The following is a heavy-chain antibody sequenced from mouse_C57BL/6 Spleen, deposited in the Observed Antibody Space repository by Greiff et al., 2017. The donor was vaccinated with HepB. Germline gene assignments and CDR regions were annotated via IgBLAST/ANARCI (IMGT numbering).Heavy chain of an antibody. V-gene: IGHV1-53*01. CDR1: GYTFTSYW. CDR3: ARSRDYSNVYWYFDV. CDR2: INPSNGGT. Sequence: QVQLKESGTELVKPGASVKLSCKASGYTFTSYWMHWVKQRPGQGLEWIGNINPSNGGTNYNEKFKSKATLTVDKSSSTAYMQLSSLTSEDSAVYYCARSRDYSNVYWYFDVWGTGTTVTVSS. D-gene: IGHD2-5*01. J-gene: IGHJ1*03.